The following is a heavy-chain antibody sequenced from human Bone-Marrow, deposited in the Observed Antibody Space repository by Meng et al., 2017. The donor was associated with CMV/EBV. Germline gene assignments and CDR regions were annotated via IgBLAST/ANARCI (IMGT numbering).Heavy chain of an antibody. J-gene: IGHJ4*02. CDR1: GGFFRCYY. CDR2: NNHSGIT. CDR3: AREGHNSSGWSR. Sequence: VPLQQWGAGLLKASETVYLTCAFYGGFFRCYYWRLIRPPPGKGLEWIGYNNHSGITNSILSLKSRVTILLYTSKNQFSLKLSSVTAADTAVYYCAREGHNSSGWSRWGQGTLVTVSS. V-gene: IGHV4-34*01. D-gene: IGHD6-19*01.